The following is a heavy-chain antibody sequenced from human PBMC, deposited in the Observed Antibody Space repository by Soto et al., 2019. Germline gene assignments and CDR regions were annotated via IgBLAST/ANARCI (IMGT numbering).Heavy chain of an antibody. CDR1: GDSVSSNSAG. D-gene: IGHD1-26*01. J-gene: IGHJ4*01. V-gene: IGHV6-1*01. CDR2: TYYRSKWYY. CDR3: ARGEQYSGRIFDY. Sequence: SQTLSLTCAITGDSVSSNSAGWSWVRQSPSRGREWLGRTYYRSKWYYEYAVSVRGRITINPDTSKNQYSLRLNSVTPEDTAVYFCARGEQYSGRIFDYWGQGTLVTVSS.